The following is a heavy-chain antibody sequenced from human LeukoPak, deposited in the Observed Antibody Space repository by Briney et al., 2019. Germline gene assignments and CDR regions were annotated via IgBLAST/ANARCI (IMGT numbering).Heavy chain of an antibody. CDR1: GFTFSDYW. D-gene: IGHD3-10*01. CDR3: ARDRGPRTGFMVREAYDY. Sequence: PGGSLRLSCAASGFTFSDYWIHWVRQAPGKGLVWVCRINTDGSITNYADSVKGRFSISRDNAKNTLYLQMSSLRAEDTAVYYCARDRGPRTGFMVREAYDYWGQGTLVTVSS. J-gene: IGHJ4*02. V-gene: IGHV3-74*01. CDR2: INTDGSIT.